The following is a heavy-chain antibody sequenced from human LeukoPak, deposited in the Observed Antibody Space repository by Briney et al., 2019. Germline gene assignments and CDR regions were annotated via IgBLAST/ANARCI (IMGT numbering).Heavy chain of an antibody. CDR2: IGPTGSDR. CDR1: GLTFSTSG. CDR3: ATETNGRHYDY. J-gene: IGHJ4*02. D-gene: IGHD1-14*01. Sequence: GGSLRLSCTASGLTFSTSGFNWVRQAPGKGLEWVASIGPTGSDRYHADSIKGRFTISRDNANNILYLQMNSLRAEDTAVYYCATETNGRHYDYWGQGTLLTVSS. V-gene: IGHV3-21*06.